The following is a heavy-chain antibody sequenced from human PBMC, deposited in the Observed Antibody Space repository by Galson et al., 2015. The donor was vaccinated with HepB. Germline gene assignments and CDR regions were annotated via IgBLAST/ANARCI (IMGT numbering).Heavy chain of an antibody. CDR2: ISSSSSYI. V-gene: IGHV3-21*01. CDR1: GFTFSSYS. D-gene: IGHD5-18*01. J-gene: IGHJ4*02. Sequence: SLRLSCAASGFTFSSYSMNWVRQAPGKGLEWVSSISSSSSYIYYADSVKGRFTISRDNAKNSLYLQMNSLRAEDTAVYYCAREGTAMVFDYWGQGTLVTVSS. CDR3: AREGTAMVFDY.